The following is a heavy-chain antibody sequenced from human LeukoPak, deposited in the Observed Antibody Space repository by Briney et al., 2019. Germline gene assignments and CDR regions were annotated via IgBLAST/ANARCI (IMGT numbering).Heavy chain of an antibody. CDR1: GFTFSNYN. CDR2: ISSSSRTI. Sequence: PGGSLRLSCAASGFTFSNYNMNWVRQAPGKGLEWVSYISSSSRTIYYADSVKGRFTISRDNAKNSLYLQMNSLRAEDTAVYYCARIGSSGYYGLDYWGQGTLVTVSS. V-gene: IGHV3-48*04. CDR3: ARIGSSGYYGLDY. J-gene: IGHJ4*02. D-gene: IGHD3-22*01.